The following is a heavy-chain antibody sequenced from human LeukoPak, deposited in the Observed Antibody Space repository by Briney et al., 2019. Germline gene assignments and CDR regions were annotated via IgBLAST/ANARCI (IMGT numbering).Heavy chain of an antibody. D-gene: IGHD1-1*01. Sequence: GGSLRLSCAASGFTFSSYWMHWVRQAPGKGLVWVSRISTDGSSTNSADSVKGRLTISRDNAKNTLYLQMNSLRAEDTAVYYCARDTTGDAGGVFDSWGQGTLVTVSS. CDR2: ISTDGSST. CDR3: ARDTTGDAGGVFDS. J-gene: IGHJ4*02. V-gene: IGHV3-74*01. CDR1: GFTFSSYW.